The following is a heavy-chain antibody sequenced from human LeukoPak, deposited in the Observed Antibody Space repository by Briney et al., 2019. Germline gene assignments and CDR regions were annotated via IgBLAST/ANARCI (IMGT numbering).Heavy chain of an antibody. D-gene: IGHD6-13*01. CDR2: IYPDFST. CDR1: GFTVSSNY. CDR3: ARASYSSSWNLFGY. J-gene: IGHJ4*02. Sequence: GGSLRLSCAASGFTVSSNYMRWVRQAPGKGLDWVSIIYPDFSTYYADSVKGRFTISRDNSRNTLYLQMNSLRAEDTAVYYCARASYSSSWNLFGYWGQGTLVTVSS. V-gene: IGHV3-53*01.